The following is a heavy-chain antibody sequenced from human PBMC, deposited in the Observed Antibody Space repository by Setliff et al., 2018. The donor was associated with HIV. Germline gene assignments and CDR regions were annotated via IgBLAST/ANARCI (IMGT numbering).Heavy chain of an antibody. CDR2: IQYSDSS. V-gene: IGHV4-59*01. Sequence: SETLSLTCTVSGGSMSNYYWSWIRQPPGKGLEWIASIQYSDSSHYNPSLQSRVTISVDTSTKQFSLHLSSVNETDTAVYYCARSGYTSGFYWVFGAFGVWGQGKLVTVSS. D-gene: IGHD3-22*01. CDR3: ARSGYTSGFYWVFGAFGV. J-gene: IGHJ3*01. CDR1: GGSMSNYY.